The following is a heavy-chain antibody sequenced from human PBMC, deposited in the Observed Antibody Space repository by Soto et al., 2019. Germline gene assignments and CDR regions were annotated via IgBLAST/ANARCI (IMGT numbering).Heavy chain of an antibody. CDR1: GYTFTSYY. D-gene: IGHD6-13*01. V-gene: IGHV1-46*01. CDR2: INPSGGST. Sequence: ASVKVSCKASGYTFTSYYMHWVRLAPGQGLEWMGIINPSGGSTSYAQKFQGRVTMTRDTSTSTVYMELSSLRSEDTAVYYCARGPTGYSSSWGSGYYFDYWGQGTLVTVSS. CDR3: ARGPTGYSSSWGSGYYFDY. J-gene: IGHJ4*02.